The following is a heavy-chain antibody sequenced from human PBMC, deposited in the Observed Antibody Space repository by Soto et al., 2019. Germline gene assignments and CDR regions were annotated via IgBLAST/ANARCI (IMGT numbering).Heavy chain of an antibody. CDR2: ISSSSLTI. CDR3: ARSGYCSSTSCYGDFDY. D-gene: IGHD2-2*01. CDR1: GFTFSNYS. J-gene: IGHJ4*02. Sequence: GSLRLSCAASGFTFSNYSMNWVRQAPGKGLEWVSYISSSSLTIYYADSVKGRFTISRDNAKNSLYLQMNSLRAEDTAVYYCARSGYCSSTSCYGDFDYWGQGT. V-gene: IGHV3-48*01.